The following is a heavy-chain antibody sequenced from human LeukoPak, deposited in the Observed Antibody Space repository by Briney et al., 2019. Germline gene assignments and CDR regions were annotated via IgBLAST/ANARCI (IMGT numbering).Heavy chain of an antibody. CDR3: ARVRITMVRGVIEPYYFDY. J-gene: IGHJ4*02. CDR1: GFTFSSYR. D-gene: IGHD3-10*01. Sequence: PGGSLRLSCAASGFTFSSYRMSWVRQAPGKGLEWVANIKQDGSEKYYVDSVKGRFTISRDNAKNSLYLQMNSLRAEDTAVYYCARVRITMVRGVIEPYYFDYWGQGTLVTVSS. CDR2: IKQDGSEK. V-gene: IGHV3-7*01.